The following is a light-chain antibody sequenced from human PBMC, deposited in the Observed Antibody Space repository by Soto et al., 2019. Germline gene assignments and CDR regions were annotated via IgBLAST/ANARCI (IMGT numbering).Light chain of an antibody. CDR3: QQRSNWPPIT. J-gene: IGKJ5*01. CDR1: QSISTY. V-gene: IGKV3-11*01. CDR2: DAS. Sequence: SVFTQSPDTLSLSTGERATLSCRASQSISTYLAWYQQKPGQAPRLLIYDASNRAAGIPARFSGSGSGTDFTLTISSVEPEDFAVYYCQQRSNWPPITFGQGTRLEIK.